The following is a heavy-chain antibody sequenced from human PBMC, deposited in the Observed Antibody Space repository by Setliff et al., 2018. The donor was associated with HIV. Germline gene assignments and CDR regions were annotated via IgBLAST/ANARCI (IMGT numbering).Heavy chain of an antibody. CDR3: APVSSGWFDP. D-gene: IGHD6-25*01. CDR2: FDPDDGET. CDR1: GYTFDAKY. J-gene: IGHJ5*02. Sequence: ASVKVSCKTSGYTFDAKYIHWVRQAPGKGLEWMGGFDPDDGETVYAQQFQGRVTMTEDTSTDTAYMELTSLRSEDTAMYYCAPVSSGWFDPWGQGTLVTVSS. V-gene: IGHV1-24*01.